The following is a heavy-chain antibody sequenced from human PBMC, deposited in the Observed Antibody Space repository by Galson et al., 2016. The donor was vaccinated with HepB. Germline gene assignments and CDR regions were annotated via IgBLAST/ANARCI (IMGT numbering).Heavy chain of an antibody. CDR1: GGSISDYY. CDR3: SATTTGWHAW. Sequence: SETLSLTCTVSGGSISDYYCSWIRQSPGKGLEWIGHIYNSGNNKYNPSLESRVTTSVDTSKNQFFLDVNSVTAADTAIYYCSATTTGWHAWWGQGNLVTVSS. J-gene: IGHJ4*02. CDR2: IYNSGNN. V-gene: IGHV4-59*01. D-gene: IGHD6-19*01.